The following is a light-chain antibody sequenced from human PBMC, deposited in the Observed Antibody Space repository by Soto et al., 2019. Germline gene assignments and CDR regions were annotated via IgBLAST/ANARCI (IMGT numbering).Light chain of an antibody. V-gene: IGKV3-20*01. CDR2: GAS. CDR3: QRYGSSPLT. Sequence: EIMLTQSPCTLSLSPGERATLSCRASQSVSSSCLAWYQQKPGQAPRLLIYGASSRATGIPDRFSGSGSGTDFTLTISRLEPEDLAVYYCQRYGSSPLTFGGGTKVDIK. CDR1: QSVSSSC. J-gene: IGKJ4*01.